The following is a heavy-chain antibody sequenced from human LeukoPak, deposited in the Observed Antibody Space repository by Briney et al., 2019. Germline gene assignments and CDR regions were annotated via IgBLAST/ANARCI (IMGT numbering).Heavy chain of an antibody. CDR2: IIPIFGTA. Sequence: ASVKVSCKASGGTFSSYAISWVRQAPGQGLEWMGGIIPIFGTANYAQKFQGRVTITTDESTSTAYMELSSLRSEDTAVYYCARDGYSSSWPTPGFDYWGQGTLVTVSS. CDR3: ARDGYSSSWPTPGFDY. D-gene: IGHD6-13*01. V-gene: IGHV1-69*05. J-gene: IGHJ4*02. CDR1: GGTFSSYA.